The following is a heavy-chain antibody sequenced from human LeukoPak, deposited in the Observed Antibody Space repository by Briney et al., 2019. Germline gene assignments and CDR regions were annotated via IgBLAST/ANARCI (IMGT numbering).Heavy chain of an antibody. D-gene: IGHD3-22*01. J-gene: IGHJ4*02. Sequence: GGSLRLSCAASGFTFSSDAMTWVRQAPGKGLEWVSVIYSGGSTYSADSLKGRFTISRDNSKNTLYLQMNSLRAADTAVYYCARASFYFDSSGSTYYFDHWGQGTLVTVSS. CDR1: GFTFSSDA. CDR2: IYSGGST. CDR3: ARASFYFDSSGSTYYFDH. V-gene: IGHV3-53*01.